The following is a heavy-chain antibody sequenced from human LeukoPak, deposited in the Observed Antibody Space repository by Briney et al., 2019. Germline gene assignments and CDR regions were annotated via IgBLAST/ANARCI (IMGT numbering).Heavy chain of an antibody. CDR3: ATTGTTSGY. D-gene: IGHD1-1*01. CDR2: ISWDGGST. CDR1: GFTFGDYT. Sequence: GGSLRLSCAASGFTFGDYTMHWVRQAPGKGLEWVSLISWDGGSTYYADSVKGRFTISRDNSKNSLYLQMNSLRTEDTALYYCATTGTTSGYWGQGTLVTVSS. V-gene: IGHV3-43*01. J-gene: IGHJ4*02.